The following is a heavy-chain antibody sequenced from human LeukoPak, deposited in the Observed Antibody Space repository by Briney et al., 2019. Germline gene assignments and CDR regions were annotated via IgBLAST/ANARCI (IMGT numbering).Heavy chain of an antibody. CDR1: GFTFSSYG. D-gene: IGHD5-18*01. CDR3: ARGAPERGYSLDY. Sequence: PGRSLRLSCAASGFTFSSYGMHWVRQAPGKGLEWVAVIWYDGSNKYYADSVKGRFTISRDNSKNTPYLQMNSLRAEDTAVYYCARGAPERGYSLDYWGQGTLVTVSS. CDR2: IWYDGSNK. J-gene: IGHJ4*02. V-gene: IGHV3-33*01.